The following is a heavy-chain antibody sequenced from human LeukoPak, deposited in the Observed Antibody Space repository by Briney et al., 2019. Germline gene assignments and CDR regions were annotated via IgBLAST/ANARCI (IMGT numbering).Heavy chain of an antibody. CDR2: FSSSGSTI. CDR1: GFTFSDYY. Sequence: GGSLRLSCAASGFTFSDYYMSWIRQAPGKGLEWVSNFSSSGSTIYYADSLKGRFTISRDNAKNSLYLQMNSLRAEDTAVYYCARNRGNWNYAEIDYWGQGTLVTVSS. J-gene: IGHJ4*02. D-gene: IGHD1-7*01. V-gene: IGHV3-11*04. CDR3: ARNRGNWNYAEIDY.